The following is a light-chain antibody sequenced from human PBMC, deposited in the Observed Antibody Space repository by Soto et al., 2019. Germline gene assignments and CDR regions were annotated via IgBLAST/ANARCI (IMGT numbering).Light chain of an antibody. V-gene: IGKV3-11*01. CDR3: QHRSDWSWT. J-gene: IGKJ1*01. Sequence: EIVLTQSPATLSLSPGERATLSCRASQSVSSSSLAWYQQKPGQAPRLLICDVSNRATGIPARFSGSGSGTDFTLTISGLEPEDFAVYYCQHRSDWSWTFGQGTKVEIK. CDR2: DVS. CDR1: QSVSSSS.